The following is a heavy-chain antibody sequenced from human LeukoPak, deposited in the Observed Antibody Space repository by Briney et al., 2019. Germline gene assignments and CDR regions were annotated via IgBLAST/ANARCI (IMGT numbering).Heavy chain of an antibody. CDR1: GFTFGIYA. J-gene: IGHJ6*02. CDR3: ARELVPAAYYYYGMDV. V-gene: IGHV3-23*01. D-gene: IGHD2-2*01. CDR2: LDGNGAKT. Sequence: QSGGSLRLSCAASGFTFGIYAMSWVRQAPGKGLEWVSALDGNGAKTFYADSVKGRFTISRDNSKNTLYLQMNSLRAEDTAVYYCARELVPAAYYYYGMDVWGQGTTVTVSS.